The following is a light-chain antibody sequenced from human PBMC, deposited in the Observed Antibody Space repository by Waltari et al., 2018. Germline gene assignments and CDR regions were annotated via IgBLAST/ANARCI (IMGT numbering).Light chain of an antibody. V-gene: IGLV2-23*02. CDR2: AVS. J-gene: IGLJ2*01. CDR1: SSDVGNYKR. Sequence: QSALTQPASVSGSPGQSITISCTGTSSDVGNYKRVSWYQQHPGKAPKLVIYAVSERPSGVSDRFSGSKSGDMASLTISGLQPEDEAEYFCSSYAGSSKGVFGGGTKVTVL. CDR3: SSYAGSSKGV.